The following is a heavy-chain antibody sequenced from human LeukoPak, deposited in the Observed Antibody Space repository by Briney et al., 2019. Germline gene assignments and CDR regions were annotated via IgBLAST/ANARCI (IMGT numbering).Heavy chain of an antibody. CDR3: VKDSSGWYGS. V-gene: IGHV3-64D*06. J-gene: IGHJ4*02. CDR2: ISSNGGST. Sequence: PGGSLRLSCLASGFTFSSYAMHWVRHAPGMGLEYVSAISSNGGSTYYADSVKGRFTISRDNSKNTLYLQMSSLRAEDTAVYYCVKDSSGWYGSWGQGTLVTASS. D-gene: IGHD6-19*01. CDR1: GFTFSSYA.